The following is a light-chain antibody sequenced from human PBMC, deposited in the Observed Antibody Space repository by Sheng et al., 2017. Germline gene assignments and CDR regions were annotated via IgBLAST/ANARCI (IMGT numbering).Light chain of an antibody. CDR1: NNDIGAYNY. J-gene: IGLJ2*01. CDR2: DVT. CDR3: SSYTRDTSVV. V-gene: IGLV2-14*03. Sequence: QSALTQPASVSGSPGQSITISCTGTNNDIGAYNYVSWYQQHPGEAPXLMIFDVTKRLSGVSDRFSGSRSGDTASLTISGLQPEDEADYYCSSYTRDTSVVFGGGTKLTV.